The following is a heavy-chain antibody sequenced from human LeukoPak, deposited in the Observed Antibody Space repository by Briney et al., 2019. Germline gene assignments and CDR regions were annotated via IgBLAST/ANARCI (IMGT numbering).Heavy chain of an antibody. CDR3: ARQGTRLWGFLDY. J-gene: IGHJ4*02. V-gene: IGHV4-34*01. Sequence: SETLSLTCAVYGESFSGYYWSWIRQPPGKGLEWVGEISHSGSASYNPSLKSRVIISADTSKNQVSLRLRSVTAADTAVYFCARQGTRLWGFLDYWGQGTLVAVSS. D-gene: IGHD6-6*01. CDR1: GESFSGYY. CDR2: ISHSGSA.